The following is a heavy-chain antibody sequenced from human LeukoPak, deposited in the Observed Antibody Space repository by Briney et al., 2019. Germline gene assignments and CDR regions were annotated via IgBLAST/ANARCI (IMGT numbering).Heavy chain of an antibody. D-gene: IGHD3-10*01. CDR2: INTSGSTI. CDR1: GFTFSDYY. J-gene: IGHJ4*02. CDR3: ARGDSLCFDY. V-gene: IGHV3-11*04. Sequence: SGGSLRLSCAASGFTFSDYYMSWIRQAPGKELEWISYINTSGSTIYYADSVKGRFTISRDNAKNSLYLQMNSLRAEDTAVYYCARGDSLCFDYWGQGTLVTVSS.